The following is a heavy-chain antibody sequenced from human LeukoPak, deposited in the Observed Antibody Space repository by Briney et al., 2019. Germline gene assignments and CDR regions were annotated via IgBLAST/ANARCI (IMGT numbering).Heavy chain of an antibody. V-gene: IGHV3-48*02. Sequence: GGPLRLSCAASGFTFSSYGMNWVRQASGKGLEWVSYIGTSSSTIYYADSVKGRFTISRDNARNSLYLQMNSLRDEDTAVYYCARHDFGGNSGDYWGQGTLVTVSS. CDR1: GFTFSSYG. CDR3: ARHDFGGNSGDY. CDR2: IGTSSSTI. D-gene: IGHD4-23*01. J-gene: IGHJ4*02.